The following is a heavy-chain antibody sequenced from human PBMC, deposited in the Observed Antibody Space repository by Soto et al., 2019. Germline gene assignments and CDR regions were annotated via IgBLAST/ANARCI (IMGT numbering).Heavy chain of an antibody. J-gene: IGHJ5*02. V-gene: IGHV3-48*01. CDR3: GNVTESGSYTVDR. CDR1: GLTLSTSS. CDR2: IRRHTSVT. D-gene: IGHD3-22*01. Sequence: EVQLVESGGMLVQPGGSLRLSCAASGLTLSTSSMNWVRQAPGKGLEWVSYIRRHTSVTAYADSVKVRFSISRDSAKNSLYMQLDDERLADTAVYVYGNVTESGSYTVDRWGQGTLVTVSS.